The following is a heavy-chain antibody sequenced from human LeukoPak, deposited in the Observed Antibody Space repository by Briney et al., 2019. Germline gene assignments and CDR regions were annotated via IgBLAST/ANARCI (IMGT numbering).Heavy chain of an antibody. CDR1: GYTFTSYG. D-gene: IGHD6-13*01. V-gene: IGHV1-18*01. Sequence: GASVKVSCKASGYTFTSYGISWVRQAPGQGLEWMGWISAYNGNTNYAQKLQGRVTMTTDTSTSTAYMELRTLRSDDTAVYYCATAYSSSWPECFQHWGQGTLVTVSA. CDR3: ATAYSSSWPECFQH. J-gene: IGHJ1*01. CDR2: ISAYNGNT.